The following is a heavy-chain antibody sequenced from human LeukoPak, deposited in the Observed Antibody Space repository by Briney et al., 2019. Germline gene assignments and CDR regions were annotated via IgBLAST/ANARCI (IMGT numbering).Heavy chain of an antibody. CDR2: ISSSSSTI. V-gene: IGHV3-48*04. D-gene: IGHD2-21*01. Sequence: GGSLRLSCAASGFTFSSYSMNWVRQAPGKGLEWVSYISSSSSTIYYADSVKGRFTISRDNAKNSLYLQMNSLRADDTAVYYCVRDAYGAHSDYWGQGTLVTVSS. CDR3: VRDAYGAHSDY. J-gene: IGHJ4*02. CDR1: GFTFSSYS.